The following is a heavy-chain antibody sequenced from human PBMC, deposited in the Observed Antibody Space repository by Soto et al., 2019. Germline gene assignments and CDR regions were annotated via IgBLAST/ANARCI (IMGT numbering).Heavy chain of an antibody. Sequence: PGGSLRLSCAASGFTFSSYAMHWVRQAPGKGLEWVAVISYDGSDKYYADSVKGRFTLSRDNSKNTLYLQMNSLRAKDTAVYHCAKEGFYSNYPPYYYYYYMDVWGKGTTVTVSS. CDR1: GFTFSSYA. CDR2: ISYDGSDK. J-gene: IGHJ6*03. V-gene: IGHV3-30*18. CDR3: AKEGFYSNYPPYYYYYYMDV. D-gene: IGHD4-4*01.